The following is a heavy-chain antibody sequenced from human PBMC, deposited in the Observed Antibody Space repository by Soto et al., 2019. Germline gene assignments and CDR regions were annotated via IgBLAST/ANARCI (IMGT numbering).Heavy chain of an antibody. Sequence: GGSLRLSCAVSGFTFISYSMSLVRQAPGKGLEWVSYISSSSSTIYYADSVKGRFTISRDNAKNPLYLQMNSLRAEDTAVYYCARDPQDCTNGVCYGYWGQGTLVTVSS. J-gene: IGHJ4*02. V-gene: IGHV3-48*01. CDR3: ARDPQDCTNGVCYGY. D-gene: IGHD2-8*01. CDR2: ISSSSSTI. CDR1: GFTFISYS.